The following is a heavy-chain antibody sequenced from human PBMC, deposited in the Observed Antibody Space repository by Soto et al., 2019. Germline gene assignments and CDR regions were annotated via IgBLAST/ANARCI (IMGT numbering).Heavy chain of an antibody. CDR3: SGWYRRERASAFDI. V-gene: IGHV1-2*02. Sequence: QVQLVQSGAEVKKPGAAVTVAGKASGYTFTCYYMHWVRQAPGQGLAWMGWINPNSGGTNYAQKLQGRVTMTRDTSISTAYMELSRLRSDDTAVYYCSGWYRRERASAFDIWGQGTMVTVAS. CDR1: GYTFTCYY. J-gene: IGHJ3*02. D-gene: IGHD6-19*01. CDR2: INPNSGGT.